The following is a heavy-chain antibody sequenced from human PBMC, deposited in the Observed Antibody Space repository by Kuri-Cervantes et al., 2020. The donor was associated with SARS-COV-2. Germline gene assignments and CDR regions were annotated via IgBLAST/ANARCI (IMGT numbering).Heavy chain of an antibody. CDR1: GFTVSTNY. CDR3: ARDAYCGGDCFEYFQH. CDR2: IYSGGTT. Sequence: GESLKISCAASGFTVSTNYMSWVRQAPGKGLEWVSIIYSGGTTYYADSVKGRFTISRDNSKNTVNLQMNSLRGEDTALYYCARDAYCGGDCFEYFQHWGQGTRGTVSS. V-gene: IGHV3-53*01. D-gene: IGHD2-21*01. J-gene: IGHJ1*01.